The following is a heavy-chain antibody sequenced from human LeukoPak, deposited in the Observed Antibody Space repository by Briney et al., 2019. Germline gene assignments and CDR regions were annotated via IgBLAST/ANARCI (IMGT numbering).Heavy chain of an antibody. D-gene: IGHD3-3*01. CDR2: IYSGGST. Sequence: GGSLRLSCAASGFTVSSNYMSWVRQAPGKGLEWVSVIYSGGSTYYTDSVKGRLTISRDNSKNTLYLQMNSLRAEDTAVYYCARSTYYDFWSGTILGYWGQGTLVTVSS. J-gene: IGHJ4*02. V-gene: IGHV3-53*01. CDR1: GFTVSSNY. CDR3: ARSTYYDFWSGTILGY.